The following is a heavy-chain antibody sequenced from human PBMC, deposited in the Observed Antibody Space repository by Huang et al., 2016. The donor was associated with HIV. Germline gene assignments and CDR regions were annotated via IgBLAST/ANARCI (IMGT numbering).Heavy chain of an antibody. CDR3: ARHMDCSSSSCLAGGHERGPFDM. Sequence: QLQLQESGPGLVKPSETLSLTCSVSGGSISSSSYYWGWIRQPPGKGLEWIGSIYYSGSTCYNPSRKSRVTISVDTSKSQFSLRLSSVTAADTSVYYCARHMDCSSSSCLAGGHERGPFDMWGQGTMVTVSS. V-gene: IGHV4-39*01. J-gene: IGHJ3*02. D-gene: IGHD2-2*01. CDR2: IYYSGST. CDR1: GGSISSSSYY.